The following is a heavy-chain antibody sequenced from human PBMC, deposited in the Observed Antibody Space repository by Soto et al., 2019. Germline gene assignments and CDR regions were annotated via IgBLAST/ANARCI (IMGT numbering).Heavy chain of an antibody. CDR2: IYYSGST. J-gene: IGHJ5*02. CDR1: GGSISSGGYY. D-gene: IGHD1-7*01. Sequence: QVQLQESGPGLVKPSQTLSLTCTVSGGSISSGGYYWSWIRQHPGKGLEWIGYIYYSGSTYYNPSPKSRVTISVDTSKNQFSLKLSSVTAADTAVYYCALGGNWNYGWFDPWGQGTLVTVSS. CDR3: ALGGNWNYGWFDP. V-gene: IGHV4-31*03.